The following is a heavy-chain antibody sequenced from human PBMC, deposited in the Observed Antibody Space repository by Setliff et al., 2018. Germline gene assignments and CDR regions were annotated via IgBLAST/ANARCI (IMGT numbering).Heavy chain of an antibody. V-gene: IGHV4-61*08. CDR2: IDTSGST. CDR1: GASISSGGYY. Sequence: PSETLSLTCTVSGASISSGGYYWTWIRQSPGKGLEWIGYIDTSGSTDYNPSLKSRVTISVDTSKNQLSLKLSSVTAADTAVYYCAKVPITKVYFYMDVWGKGTTVTVSS. D-gene: IGHD3-10*01. CDR3: AKVPITKVYFYMDV. J-gene: IGHJ6*03.